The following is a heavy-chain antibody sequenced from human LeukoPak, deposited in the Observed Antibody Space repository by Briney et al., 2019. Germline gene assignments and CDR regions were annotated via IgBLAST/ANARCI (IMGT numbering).Heavy chain of an antibody. D-gene: IGHD5-18*01. CDR1: GYTFTGYY. V-gene: IGHV1-2*06. CDR3: ARGIQLWSSWDAFDM. Sequence: ASVKVSCTASGYTFTGYYMHWVRQAPGQGLEWMGRINPNSGGTNYAQKFQGRVTMTRDTSISTAYMELSRLRSDDTAVYYCARGIQLWSSWDAFDMWGQGTMVTVSS. J-gene: IGHJ3*02. CDR2: INPNSGGT.